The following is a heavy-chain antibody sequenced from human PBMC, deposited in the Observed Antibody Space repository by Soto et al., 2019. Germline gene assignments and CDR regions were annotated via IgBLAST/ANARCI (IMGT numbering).Heavy chain of an antibody. Sequence: LRLSCAASGFTFSSYSMNWVRQAPGKGLEWVPSISSSSSYIYYADSVKGRFTISRDNAKNSLYLQMNSLRAEDTAVYYCARDPQFLEGLPTPRGFDPWGQGTL. CDR3: ARDPQFLEGLPTPRGFDP. CDR1: GFTFSSYS. V-gene: IGHV3-21*01. D-gene: IGHD3-3*01. J-gene: IGHJ5*02. CDR2: ISSSSSYI.